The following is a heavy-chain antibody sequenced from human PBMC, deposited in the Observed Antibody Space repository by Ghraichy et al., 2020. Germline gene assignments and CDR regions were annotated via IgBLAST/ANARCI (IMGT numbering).Heavy chain of an antibody. CDR1: VASIGSYH. Sequence: SETLSLTCTVFVASIGSYHWTWIRQPPGKGLEWIGHISYSGTINYNPSLKSRVTISVDTSKSQFSLKLSSVTAADTAVYYCARVKSDSGSYYNNLGAFDIWGQWTMVTVSP. V-gene: IGHV4-59*01. J-gene: IGHJ3*02. D-gene: IGHD3-10*01. CDR3: ARVKSDSGSYYNNLGAFDI. CDR2: ISYSGTI.